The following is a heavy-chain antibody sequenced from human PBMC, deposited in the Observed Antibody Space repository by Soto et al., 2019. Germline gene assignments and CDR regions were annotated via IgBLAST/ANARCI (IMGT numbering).Heavy chain of an antibody. CDR1: GGTFSSYA. CDR3: ARDREGGWFDP. CDR2: IIPIFGTA. V-gene: IGHV1-69*01. J-gene: IGHJ5*02. Sequence: QVQLVQSGAEVKKPGSSVKVSCKASGGTFSSYAISWVRQAPGQGLEWMGGIIPIFGTANYAQKFQGRVKITADEGTSTGYMELSSLRSEDTAVYYCARDREGGWFDPWGQGALVSVSS. D-gene: IGHD1-26*01.